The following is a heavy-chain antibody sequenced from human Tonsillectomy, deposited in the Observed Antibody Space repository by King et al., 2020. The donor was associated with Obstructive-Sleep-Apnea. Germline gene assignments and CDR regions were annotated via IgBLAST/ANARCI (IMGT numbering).Heavy chain of an antibody. CDR1: GGSISSYY. CDR3: ARDYGSGCDY. D-gene: IGHD3-10*01. CDR2: IYYMGST. J-gene: IGHJ4*02. Sequence: QLQESGPGLVKPSETLSLTCTVSGGSISSYYWSWIRQPPGKGLEWIGYIYYMGSTNYNPSLKSRVTISVDTSKNQFSLKLSSVTAADTAVYYCARDYGSGCDYWGQGTLVTVSS. V-gene: IGHV4-59*01.